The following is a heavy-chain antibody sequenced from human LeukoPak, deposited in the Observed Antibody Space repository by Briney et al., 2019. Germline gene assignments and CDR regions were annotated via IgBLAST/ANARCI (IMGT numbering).Heavy chain of an antibody. CDR2: ISSSSSYI. CDR3: ARDTFGYSSSCCAFDI. J-gene: IGHJ3*02. D-gene: IGHD6-6*01. V-gene: IGHV3-21*01. Sequence: GGSLRLSCAASGFTFSSYSMNWVRQAPGKGLEWVSSISSSSSYIYYADSVKGRFTISRDNAENSLYLQMNSLRAEDTAVYYCARDTFGYSSSCCAFDIWGQGTMVTVSS. CDR1: GFTFSSYS.